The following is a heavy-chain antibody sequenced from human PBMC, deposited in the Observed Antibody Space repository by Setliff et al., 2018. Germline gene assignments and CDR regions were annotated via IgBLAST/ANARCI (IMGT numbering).Heavy chain of an antibody. CDR3: VKDTGNGGNTGLDY. Sequence: PGGSLRLSCSTSGFTFDDYAMHWVRQAPGKGLEWVSLISWDGTRTNYVDSLKGRVTISRDNSENSLFLQMNSLRVEDTALYYCVKDTGNGGNTGLDYWGQGTLVTVSS. V-gene: IGHV3-43D*04. D-gene: IGHD2-15*01. CDR2: ISWDGTRT. CDR1: GFTFDDYA. J-gene: IGHJ4*02.